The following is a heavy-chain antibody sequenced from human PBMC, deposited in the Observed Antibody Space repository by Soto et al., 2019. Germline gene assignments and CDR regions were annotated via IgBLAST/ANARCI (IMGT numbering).Heavy chain of an antibody. CDR1: GFTFSSYA. CDR2: ISYGGSNK. Sequence: QVQLVESGGGVVQPGRYLRLSCAASGFTFSSYAMHWVRQAPGKGLEWVAVISYGGSNKYYADSVKGRFTISRDNSKNTLYLQMNSLRADDTAVYYWARDWGPASSRYSYGFAVGYWGQGTLVTVSS. V-gene: IGHV3-30-3*01. CDR3: ARDWGPASSRYSYGFAVGY. J-gene: IGHJ4*03. D-gene: IGHD5-18*01.